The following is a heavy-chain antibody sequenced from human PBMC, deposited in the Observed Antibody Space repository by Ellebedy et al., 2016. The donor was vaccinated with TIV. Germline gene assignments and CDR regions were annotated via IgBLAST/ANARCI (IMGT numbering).Heavy chain of an antibody. D-gene: IGHD3-22*01. CDR3: ARSKNYYDSSGYPDY. CDR2: INAGNGNT. J-gene: IGHJ4*02. Sequence: ASVKVSCKASGYTFSNYAIHWVRQAPGQRLEWMGWINAGNGNTKYSQKFQGRVTISRDTSASTAYMELRSLRSDDTAVYYCARSKNYYDSSGYPDYWGQGTLVTVSS. CDR1: GYTFSNYA. V-gene: IGHV1-3*01.